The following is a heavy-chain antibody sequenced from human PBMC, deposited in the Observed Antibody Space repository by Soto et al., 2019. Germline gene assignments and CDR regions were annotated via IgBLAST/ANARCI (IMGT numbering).Heavy chain of an antibody. V-gene: IGHV3-23*01. D-gene: IGHD3-9*01. Sequence: QPGGSLRLSCAASGFTFSSYAMSWVRQAPGKGLEWVSAISGSGGSTYYADSVKGRFTISRDNSKNTLYLQMNSLRAEDTAVYYCANRLVPRSYYGMDVWGQGTTVTVSS. CDR2: ISGSGGST. J-gene: IGHJ6*02. CDR3: ANRLVPRSYYGMDV. CDR1: GFTFSSYA.